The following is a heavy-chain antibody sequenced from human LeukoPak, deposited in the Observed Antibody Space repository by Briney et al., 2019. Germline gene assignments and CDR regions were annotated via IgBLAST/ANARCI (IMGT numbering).Heavy chain of an antibody. D-gene: IGHD1-1*01. CDR1: GYTFTSYD. V-gene: IGHV1-8*01. J-gene: IGHJ3*02. CDR3: ATLRYNWNEMDI. CDR2: MNPNSGNT. Sequence: ASVTVSCTASGYTFTSYDINWVRQATGQGLEWMGWMNPNSGNTGYAQKFQGRVTMTRNTSISTAYMELSSLRSEDTAVYYCATLRYNWNEMDIWGQGTMVTVSS.